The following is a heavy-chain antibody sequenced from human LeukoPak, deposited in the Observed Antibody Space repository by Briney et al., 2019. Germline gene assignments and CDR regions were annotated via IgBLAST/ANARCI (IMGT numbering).Heavy chain of an antibody. CDR3: ARFYDSSGNLDY. V-gene: IGHV3-66*01. CDR2: IYSGGST. Sequence: GESLRLSCAASGFTVSGKYMSWVRQAPGKGLEWVSVIYSGGSTYYADSVKGRFTISRDNSKNMLFLQMNSLRAEDTAVYYCARFYDSSGNLDYWGQATLVTVSS. CDR1: GFTVSGKY. J-gene: IGHJ4*02. D-gene: IGHD3-22*01.